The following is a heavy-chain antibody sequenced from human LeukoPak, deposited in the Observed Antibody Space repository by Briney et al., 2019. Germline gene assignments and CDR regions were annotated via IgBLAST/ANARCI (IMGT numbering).Heavy chain of an antibody. CDR3: AKDYFLGGGDR. V-gene: IGHV3-48*01. Sequence: PGGSLRLSCAASGFTFSSYSMNWVHQAPEKGLEWVSYISSSSSTIYYADSVKGRFTISRDNSKNTLYLQMNSLRAEDTAVYYCAKDYFLGGGDRGGQGTLVTVSS. CDR1: GFTFSSYS. D-gene: IGHD2-21*02. J-gene: IGHJ4*02. CDR2: ISSSSSTI.